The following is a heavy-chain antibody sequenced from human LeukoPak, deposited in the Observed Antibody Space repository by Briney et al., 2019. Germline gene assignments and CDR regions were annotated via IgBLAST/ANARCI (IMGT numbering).Heavy chain of an antibody. V-gene: IGHV4-38-2*02. Sequence: PSETLSLTCTVSGYSISSGYYWGWIRQPPGKGLEWIGSMYHSGSTYYTPSLKSRVTISVDTSKNQFSLKLSSVTAADTAVYYCAREDYGGDWGQGTLVTVSS. CDR3: AREDYGGD. CDR1: GYSISSGYY. J-gene: IGHJ4*02. CDR2: MYHSGST. D-gene: IGHD4-23*01.